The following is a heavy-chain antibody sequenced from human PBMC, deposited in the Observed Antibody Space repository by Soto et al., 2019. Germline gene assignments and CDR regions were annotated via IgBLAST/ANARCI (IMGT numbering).Heavy chain of an antibody. J-gene: IGHJ4*02. V-gene: IGHV4-34*01. CDR3: ARHHVRGRTIAGAAEF. CDR2: INHSGNT. Sequence: SETLSLTCAVYGGSFSGYYCSCIRQPPWKGLEWIGEINHSGNTNYNPSLKSRVTISVDTSKNQLFLNLSSVTAADTAMYYCARHHVRGRTIAGAAEFWGQGTLVTVSS. CDR1: GGSFSGYY. D-gene: IGHD6-13*01.